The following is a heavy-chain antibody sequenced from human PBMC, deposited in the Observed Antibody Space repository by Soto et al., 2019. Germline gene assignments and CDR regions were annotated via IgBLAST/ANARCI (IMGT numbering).Heavy chain of an antibody. CDR1: GYTFTSYA. V-gene: IGHV1-18*01. D-gene: IGHD3-10*01. CDR3: ARDRGWYFDL. J-gene: IGHJ2*01. Sequence: QVQVVQSGAEVKKPGASVKVSCKASGYTFTSYAISWVRQAPGQGLEWMGWISSYNGNTKYAQNLQDRVIMTTDTSTTTAYMELRSLTSDDTAVYYCARDRGWYFDLWGRGTLVTVSS. CDR2: ISSYNGNT.